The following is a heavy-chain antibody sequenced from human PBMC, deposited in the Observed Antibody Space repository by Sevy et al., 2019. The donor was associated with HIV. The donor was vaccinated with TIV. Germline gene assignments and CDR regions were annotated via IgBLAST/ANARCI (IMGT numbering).Heavy chain of an antibody. Sequence: GGSLRLSCAASGFTFSRYWMHWVRHAPGKGLVWVSRINTHGTNTIYADYVKGRITISRDNAKNTVSLQMNSLRADDTGVYYCAREGVDFWSGPVDFDYGMDVWGQGTTVTVSS. CDR3: AREGVDFWSGPVDFDYGMDV. D-gene: IGHD3-3*01. J-gene: IGHJ6*02. V-gene: IGHV3-74*01. CDR2: INTHGTNT. CDR1: GFTFSRYW.